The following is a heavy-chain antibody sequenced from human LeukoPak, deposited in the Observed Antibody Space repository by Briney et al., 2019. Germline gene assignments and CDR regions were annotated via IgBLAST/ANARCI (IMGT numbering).Heavy chain of an antibody. CDR2: IYYSGGT. V-gene: IGHV4-4*07. D-gene: IGHD6-13*01. J-gene: IGHJ3*02. Sequence: SDTLSLTCTVSGGLIGTYYWSWIRQPAGKGLEWIGRIYYSGGTYYNPSLKSRVTISVDTSKNQFSLKLSSVTAADTAVYYCARDPRIAAAGTYAFDIWGQGTMVTVSS. CDR3: ARDPRIAAAGTYAFDI. CDR1: GGLIGTYY.